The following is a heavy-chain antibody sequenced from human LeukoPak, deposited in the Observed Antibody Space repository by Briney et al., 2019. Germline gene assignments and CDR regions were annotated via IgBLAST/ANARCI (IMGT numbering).Heavy chain of an antibody. CDR1: GGSISSYY. CDR2: IYTSGST. CDR3: ARDHRQWLVKDAFDI. Sequence: SETLSLTCTVSGGSISSYYWSWIRQPAGKGLEWIGRIYTSGSTNYNPSLKGRVTMSVDTSKNQFSLKLSSVTAADTAGYYCARDHRQWLVKDAFDIWGQGTMVTVSS. V-gene: IGHV4-4*07. D-gene: IGHD6-19*01. J-gene: IGHJ3*02.